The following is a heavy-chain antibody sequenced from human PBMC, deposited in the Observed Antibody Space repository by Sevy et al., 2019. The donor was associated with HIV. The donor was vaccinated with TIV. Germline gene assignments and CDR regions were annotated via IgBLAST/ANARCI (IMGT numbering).Heavy chain of an antibody. Sequence: SETLSLTCTVSGGSISSGDYYFYWIRQPPGKGLEWIGYIYYSGSTYYNPSLKSRLTISVDTSKNQFSLRLNAVTAADMVVYYCVGGSARENFDYWGQGTLVTVSS. V-gene: IGHV4-30-4*01. CDR2: IYYSGST. J-gene: IGHJ4*02. CDR1: GGSISSGDYY. CDR3: VGGSARENFDY. D-gene: IGHD1-26*01.